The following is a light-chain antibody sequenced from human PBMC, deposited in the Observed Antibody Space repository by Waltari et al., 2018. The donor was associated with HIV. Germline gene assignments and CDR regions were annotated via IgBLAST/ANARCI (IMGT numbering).Light chain of an antibody. CDR2: YDS. J-gene: IGLJ3*02. V-gene: IGLV3-21*04. CDR1: NIERKS. CDR3: QVWDSSSDHVL. Sequence: SSVLTQPPSVSVAPGRTARITCGGNNIERKSVHWYQQKPGQASALVIYYDSERPSGSPERISCADSGDTAHLSLSRVRDGDEADYDCQVWDSSSDHVLFGGGTKLTGL.